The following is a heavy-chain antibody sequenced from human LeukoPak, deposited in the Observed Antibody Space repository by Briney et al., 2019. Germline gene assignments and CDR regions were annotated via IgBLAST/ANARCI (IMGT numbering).Heavy chain of an antibody. D-gene: IGHD7-27*01. CDR2: INPNSGGT. V-gene: IGHV1-2*02. CDR3: AREGELGDDGFDI. J-gene: IGHJ3*02. Sequence: ASVTVSCKASGYTFTGYYMHWVRQAPGQGLEWMGWINPNSGGTNYAQKFQGRVTMTRDTSISTAYMELSRLRSDDTAVYYCAREGELGDDGFDIWGQGTMVTVSS. CDR1: GYTFTGYY.